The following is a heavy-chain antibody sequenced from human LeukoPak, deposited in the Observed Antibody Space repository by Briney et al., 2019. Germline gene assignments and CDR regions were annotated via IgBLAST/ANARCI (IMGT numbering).Heavy chain of an antibody. V-gene: IGHV3-53*01. CDR2: IYYDDRT. Sequence: PGGSLRLSCTVSGFTVSDNSMSWVRQAPGKGLEWVSFIYYDDRTHYSDSVKGRFTISRDNSKNTLYLQMNSLRAEDTAVYYCARGGSWFGEFRWWYMDVWGKGTTVTISS. D-gene: IGHD3-10*01. CDR1: GFTVSDNS. CDR3: ARGGSWFGEFRWWYMDV. J-gene: IGHJ6*03.